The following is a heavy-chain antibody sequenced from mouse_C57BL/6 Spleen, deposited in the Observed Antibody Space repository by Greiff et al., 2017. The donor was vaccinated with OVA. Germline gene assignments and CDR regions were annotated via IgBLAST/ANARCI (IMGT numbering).Heavy chain of an antibody. Sequence: QVQLQQSGPELVKPGASVKISCKASGYAFSSSWMNWVKQRPGKGLEWIGRIYPGDGDTNYNGKFKGKATLTADKSSSTAYMQLSSLTSEDSAVYFCARDPHYYGSPYYAMDYWGQGTSVTVSS. V-gene: IGHV1-82*01. D-gene: IGHD1-1*01. J-gene: IGHJ4*01. CDR1: GYAFSSSW. CDR2: IYPGDGDT. CDR3: ARDPHYYGSPYYAMDY.